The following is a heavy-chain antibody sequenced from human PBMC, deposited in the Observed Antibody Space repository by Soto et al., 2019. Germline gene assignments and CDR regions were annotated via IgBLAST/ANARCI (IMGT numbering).Heavy chain of an antibody. CDR3: ARIAVAGHYYYYGRDV. CDR2: IYYSGST. Sequence: SETLSLPCTVSGGSISSSSYYWGWIRQPPGKGLEWIGSIYYSGSTYYNPSLKSRVTISVDTSKNQFSLKLSSVTAADTAVYYCARIAVAGHYYYYGRDVWGQGTTVTVSS. D-gene: IGHD6-19*01. J-gene: IGHJ6*02. V-gene: IGHV4-39*01. CDR1: GGSISSSSYY.